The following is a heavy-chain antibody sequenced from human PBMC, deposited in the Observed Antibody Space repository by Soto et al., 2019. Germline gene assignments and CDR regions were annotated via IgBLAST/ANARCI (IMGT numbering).Heavy chain of an antibody. CDR1: GGSISSGGYY. CDR3: ARKQGIAAAVTLYYYYGMDV. Sequence: TLSLTCTVSGGSISSGGYYWSWIRQHPGKGLEWIGYIYYSGSTYYNPSLKSRVTISVDTSKNQFSLKLSSVTAADTAVYYCARKQGIAAAVTLYYYYGMDVWGQGTTVTVSS. V-gene: IGHV4-31*03. D-gene: IGHD6-13*01. CDR2: IYYSGST. J-gene: IGHJ6*02.